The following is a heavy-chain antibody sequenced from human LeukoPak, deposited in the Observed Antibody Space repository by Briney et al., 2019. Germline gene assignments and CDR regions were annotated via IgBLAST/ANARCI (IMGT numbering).Heavy chain of an antibody. CDR2: ISAYNGNT. J-gene: IGHJ5*02. CDR1: GYTFTGYY. V-gene: IGHV1-18*04. Sequence: VASVKVSCKASGYTFTGYYMHWVRQAPGQGLEWMGWISAYNGNTNYAQKLQGRVTMTTDTSTSTAYMELRSLRSDDTAVYYCARRSTVTTSPFDPWGQGTLVTVSS. D-gene: IGHD4-17*01. CDR3: ARRSTVTTSPFDP.